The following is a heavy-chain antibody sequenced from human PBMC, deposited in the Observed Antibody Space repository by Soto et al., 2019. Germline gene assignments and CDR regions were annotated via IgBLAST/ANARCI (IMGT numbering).Heavy chain of an antibody. CDR3: TRDSYDSSGYYYDFFDY. CDR2: ISPSGGTA. D-gene: IGHD3-22*01. Sequence: GGSLRLSCAASGFTFRSYAMSWVRQAPGKGLEWVSGISPSGGTAYYADSVKGRFTISRDNTKNTVYVQMNSLRAEDTAVYYYTRDSYDSSGYYYDFFDYWGQGTLVTVSS. J-gene: IGHJ4*02. V-gene: IGHV3-23*01. CDR1: GFTFRSYA.